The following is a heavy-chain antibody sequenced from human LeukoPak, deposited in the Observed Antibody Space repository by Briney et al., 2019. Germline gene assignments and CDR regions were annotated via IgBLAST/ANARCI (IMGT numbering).Heavy chain of an antibody. Sequence: GGSLRLSCAASGFTFDDYAMHWVRQAPGKGLEWVSGISWNSGSIGYADSVKGRFTISRDNAKNSLYLQMNSLRAEDTALYYCAKFGQQLVPYYFDYWGQGNLVTVSS. V-gene: IGHV3-9*01. CDR3: AKFGQQLVPYYFDY. D-gene: IGHD6-13*01. CDR2: ISWNSGSI. J-gene: IGHJ4*02. CDR1: GFTFDDYA.